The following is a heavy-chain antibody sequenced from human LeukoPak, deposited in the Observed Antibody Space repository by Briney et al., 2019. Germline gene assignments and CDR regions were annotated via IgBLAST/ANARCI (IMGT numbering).Heavy chain of an antibody. V-gene: IGHV3-7*01. CDR3: ARRGEYYYDSSGNFYYADY. CDR2: IKQDGSEK. CDR1: GFTFSSYG. Sequence: GGSLRLSCAASGFTFSSYGMHWVRQAPGKGLEWVATIKQDGSEKYYVDSVKGRFTISRDNAKNSLYLQMSSLRAEDTAVYYCARRGEYYYDSSGNFYYADYWGQGTLVTVSS. J-gene: IGHJ4*02. D-gene: IGHD3-22*01.